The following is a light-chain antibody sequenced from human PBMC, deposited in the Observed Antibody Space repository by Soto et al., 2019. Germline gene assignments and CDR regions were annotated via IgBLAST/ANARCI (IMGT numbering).Light chain of an antibody. V-gene: IGLV2-14*03. CDR3: SSYTTSSFYV. CDR1: SSDIGGYNY. CDR2: DVS. Sequence: QSALTQPASVSGSPGQSITISCIGTSSDIGGYNYVSWYQQHPGNAPKLMVFDVSDRPSGVSNRFSGSKSGNTASLTISGLQAEDEADYYCSSYTTSSFYVFGTGTKATVL. J-gene: IGLJ1*01.